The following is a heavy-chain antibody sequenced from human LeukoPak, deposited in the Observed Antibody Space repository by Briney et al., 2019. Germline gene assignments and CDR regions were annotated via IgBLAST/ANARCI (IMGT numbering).Heavy chain of an antibody. J-gene: IGHJ4*02. Sequence: SCKASGYTFTGYYMHWVRQAPGKGLEWVAFIRYDGSNKYYADSVKGRFTISRDNSKNTLYLQMNSLKTEDTAVYYCTTDSYDKYIPQDYWGQGTLVTVSS. V-gene: IGHV3-30*02. D-gene: IGHD3-9*01. CDR3: TTDSYDKYIPQDY. CDR2: IRYDGSNK. CDR1: GYTFTGYY.